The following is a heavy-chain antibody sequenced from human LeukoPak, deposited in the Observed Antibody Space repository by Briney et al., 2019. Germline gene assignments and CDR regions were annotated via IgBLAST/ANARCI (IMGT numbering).Heavy chain of an antibody. Sequence: SETLSLTCAVYGGSFSGYYWSWIRQPPGKGLEWIGEINHSGSTNYNPSLKSRVTISVDTSKNQFSLKLSSVTAADTAVYYCARLGYRSHYIREPLDYWGQGTLVTVSS. CDR1: GGSFSGYY. J-gene: IGHJ4*02. CDR3: ARLGYRSHYIREPLDY. CDR2: INHSGST. V-gene: IGHV4-34*01. D-gene: IGHD3-10*02.